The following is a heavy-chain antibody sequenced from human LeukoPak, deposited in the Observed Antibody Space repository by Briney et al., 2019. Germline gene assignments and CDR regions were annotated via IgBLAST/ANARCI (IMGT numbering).Heavy chain of an antibody. J-gene: IGHJ4*02. CDR2: ISGSGGST. Sequence: QPGGSLRLSCAASGFTFSSYAMSWVRQAPGKGLEWVSAISGSGGSTYYADSVKGRFTISRDNSENTLYLQMNSLRAEDTAVYYCAKDGAPNGDMYSGSYLGYWGQGTLVTVSS. V-gene: IGHV3-23*01. D-gene: IGHD1-26*01. CDR3: AKDGAPNGDMYSGSYLGY. CDR1: GFTFSSYA.